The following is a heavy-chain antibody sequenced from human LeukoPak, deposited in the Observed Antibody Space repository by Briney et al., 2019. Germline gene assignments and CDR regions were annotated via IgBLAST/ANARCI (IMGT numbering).Heavy chain of an antibody. J-gene: IGHJ5*02. CDR3: ARQYYDFWSGLDVRIRENWSDL. CDR2: IIPIFGTA. D-gene: IGHD3-3*01. V-gene: IGHV1-69*13. Sequence: SVKVSCKASGGTFSSYAISWVRQAPGQGLEWMGGIIPIFGTANYAQKFQGRVTITADESTSTAYMELSSLRSEDAAVYYCARQYYDFWSGLDVRIRENWSDLWGQETLVTVSS. CDR1: GGTFSSYA.